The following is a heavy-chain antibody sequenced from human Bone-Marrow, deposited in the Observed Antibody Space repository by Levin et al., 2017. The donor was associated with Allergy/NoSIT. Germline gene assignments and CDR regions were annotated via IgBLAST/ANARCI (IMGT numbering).Heavy chain of an antibody. Sequence: KLSGPTLVKPTQTLTLTCTFSGFSLTTSGVGVGWIRQPPGKALEWLAVVYWDDDKRYNASLKSRLTISRDTSKNQVVLIMTDTDPVDTATYFCAHSEITIRSGETSLPGRDAFDIWGQGTTVTVSS. CDR1: GFSLTTSGVG. CDR2: VYWDDDK. CDR3: AHSEITIRSGETSLPGRDAFDI. J-gene: IGHJ3*02. V-gene: IGHV2-5*02. D-gene: IGHD3-16*01.